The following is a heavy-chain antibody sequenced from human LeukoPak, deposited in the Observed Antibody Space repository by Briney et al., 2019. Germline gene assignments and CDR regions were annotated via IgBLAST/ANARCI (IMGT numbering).Heavy chain of an antibody. J-gene: IGHJ4*02. D-gene: IGHD5/OR15-5a*01. CDR2: ISSSGSTI. Sequence: PGGSLRLSCAASGFTFSSYEMNWVRQAPGKGLEWDSYISSSGSTIYYADSVKGRFTISRDNAKNSLYLQMNSLRAEDTAVYYCARDSVYGYDYWGQGTLVTVSS. V-gene: IGHV3-48*03. CDR1: GFTFSSYE. CDR3: ARDSVYGYDY.